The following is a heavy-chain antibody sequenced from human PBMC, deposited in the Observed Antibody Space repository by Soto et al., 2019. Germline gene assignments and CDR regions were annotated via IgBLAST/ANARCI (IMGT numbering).Heavy chain of an antibody. CDR2: VNSKTHGGKT. D-gene: IGHD3-22*01. V-gene: IGHV3-15*07. CDR1: GFTFSNAW. Sequence: EVHLVESGGGLVKPGGSLRLSCAASGFTFSNAWINWVRQAPGKGLEWVGRVNSKTHGGKTDFAAPVKGRFSISRDDSTNVVYLEMNSLKTEDTAIYYCTTDSYITSIIVRFDYWGHGTLVTVSS. CDR3: TTDSYITSIIVRFDY. J-gene: IGHJ4*01.